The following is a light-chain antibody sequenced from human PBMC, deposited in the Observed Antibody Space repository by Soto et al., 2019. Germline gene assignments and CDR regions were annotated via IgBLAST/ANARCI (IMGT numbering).Light chain of an antibody. V-gene: IGLV2-8*01. CDR3: SSYGGSNNLV. Sequence: QSALTQPTSASGSPGQSVTISCTGTSSDVGGYDYVSWYQQHPGKAPKLIIFEVNKWPSGVPDRFSGSKSGNTASLTVSGLQAEDEADYYCSSYGGSNNLVFGGGTKLTVL. J-gene: IGLJ3*02. CDR2: EVN. CDR1: SSDVGGYDY.